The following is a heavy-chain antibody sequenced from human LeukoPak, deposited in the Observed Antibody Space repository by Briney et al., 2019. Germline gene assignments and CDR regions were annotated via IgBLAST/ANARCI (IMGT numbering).Heavy chain of an antibody. CDR3: ATSPASSCLDY. CDR2: GYTGGST. CDR1: GFTVSTNY. J-gene: IGHJ4*02. V-gene: IGHV3-53*01. D-gene: IGHD6-13*01. Sequence: PGGSLRLSCAASGFTVSTNYMSWVRQGPGKGLEWISVGYTGGSTYYADSVKGRFTISRDNSKNTLYLQMNSLRAEDTAVYYCATSPASSCLDYWGQGTLVTVSS.